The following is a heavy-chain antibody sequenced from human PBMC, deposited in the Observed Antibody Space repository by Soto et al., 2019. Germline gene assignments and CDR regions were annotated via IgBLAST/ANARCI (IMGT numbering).Heavy chain of an antibody. CDR3: VKDWTGKNCPCLDA. J-gene: IGHJ6*02. D-gene: IGHD1-1*01. CDR2: ISGDTT. V-gene: IGHV3-23*01. CDR1: GFSFSGFA. Sequence: EVHLLESGGGSVQPGGSLRLSCSASGFSFSGFAMSWVRQAPGEGLEWVASISGDTTYSAESVNGRFTISRDNSKNTVYLQMNNLSVEGTALYYCVKDWTGKNCPCLDAWGQGTSVTVSS.